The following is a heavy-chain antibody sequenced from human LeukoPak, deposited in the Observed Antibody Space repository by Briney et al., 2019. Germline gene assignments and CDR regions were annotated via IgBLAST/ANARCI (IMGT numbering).Heavy chain of an antibody. CDR3: ARLPGVSSGWPYYYYSMDV. V-gene: IGHV4-59*08. D-gene: IGHD6-19*01. CDR1: GGSISSYN. Sequence: SETLSLTCTVSGGSISSYNWSWIRQPPGKGLEWIGYIYYSGSTNYNPSLKSRVTISVDTSKNQFSLKLSSVTAADTAVYYCARLPGVSSGWPYYYYSMDVWGQGTTVTVSS. CDR2: IYYSGST. J-gene: IGHJ6*02.